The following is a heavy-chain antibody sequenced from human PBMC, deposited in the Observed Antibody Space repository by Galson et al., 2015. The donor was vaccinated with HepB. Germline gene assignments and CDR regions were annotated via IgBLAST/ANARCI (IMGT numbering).Heavy chain of an antibody. Sequence: SLRLSCAASGFTFSSYSMNWVRQAPGKGLEWVSSISSSSSYIYYADSVKGRFTISRDNAKNSLHLQMNSLRAEDTAVYYCAREGDIVVVPAAIEDPGPGYYYYMDVWGKGTTVTVSS. V-gene: IGHV3-21*01. CDR2: ISSSSSYI. CDR3: AREGDIVVVPAAIEDPGPGYYYYMDV. D-gene: IGHD2-2*01. J-gene: IGHJ6*03. CDR1: GFTFSSYS.